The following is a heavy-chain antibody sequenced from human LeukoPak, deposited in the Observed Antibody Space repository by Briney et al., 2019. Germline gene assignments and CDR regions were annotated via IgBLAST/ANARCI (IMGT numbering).Heavy chain of an antibody. J-gene: IGHJ3*02. CDR1: GYTFTGYY. V-gene: IGHV1-2*02. CDR2: INPNSGGT. D-gene: IGHD3-3*01. Sequence: ASVKVSCKASGYTFTGYYMHWVRQAPGQGLEWMGWINPNSGGTNYAQKFQGRVTMTRDTSISTAYMELRSLRSDDTAVYYCARGITIFGVADDAFDIWGQGTMVTVSS. CDR3: ARGITIFGVADDAFDI.